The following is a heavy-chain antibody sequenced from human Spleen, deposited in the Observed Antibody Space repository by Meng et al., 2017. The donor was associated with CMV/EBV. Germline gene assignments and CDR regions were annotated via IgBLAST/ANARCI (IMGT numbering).Heavy chain of an antibody. CDR3: ARDPEYHITIFGVVTPGWFDP. J-gene: IGHJ5*02. Sequence: ASVKVSCKASGYTFTDFGITWVRQAPGQGLEWMGWIYPYNGNTNFAQNFQGRVSMTTDNSKNTLYLQMNSLRAEDTAVYYCARDPEYHITIFGVVTPGWFDPWGQGTLVTVSS. CDR1: GYTFTDFG. D-gene: IGHD3-3*01. CDR2: IYPYNGNT. V-gene: IGHV1-18*01.